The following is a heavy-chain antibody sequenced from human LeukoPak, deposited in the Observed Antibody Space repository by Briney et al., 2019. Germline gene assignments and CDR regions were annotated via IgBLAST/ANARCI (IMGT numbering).Heavy chain of an antibody. Sequence: SETLSLTCTVSGGSISSYYWSWIRQPPGKGLEWIGYIYYSGSTNYNPSLKSRVTISVDTSKNQFSLKLSSVTAADTAVYYCARHGLGVDTFDYWGQGTLVTVSS. CDR3: ARHGLGVDTFDY. D-gene: IGHD3-16*01. V-gene: IGHV4-59*08. CDR2: IYYSGST. CDR1: GGSISSYY. J-gene: IGHJ4*02.